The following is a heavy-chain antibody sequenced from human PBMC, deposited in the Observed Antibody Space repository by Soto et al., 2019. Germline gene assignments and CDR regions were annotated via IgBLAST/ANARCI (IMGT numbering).Heavy chain of an antibody. CDR1: GGSISSYY. V-gene: IGHV4-59*08. CDR3: ASSPFLTGYYSHYYYGMDV. J-gene: IGHJ6*02. Sequence: QVQLQESGPGLVKPSETLSLTCTVSGGSISSYYSSWIRQPPGKGLEWIGYIYYSGSTNYNPSLKSRVTISVDTSKNQFSLKLSSVTAADTAVYYCASSPFLTGYYSHYYYGMDVWGQGTTVTVSS. CDR2: IYYSGST. D-gene: IGHD3-9*01.